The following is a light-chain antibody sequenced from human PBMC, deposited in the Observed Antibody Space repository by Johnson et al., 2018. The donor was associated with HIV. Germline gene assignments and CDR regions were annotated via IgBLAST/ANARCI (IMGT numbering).Light chain of an antibody. J-gene: IGLJ1*01. V-gene: IGLV1-51*01. Sequence: QSLLTQPPSVSAAPGQKVTISCSGSSSDIGNNYVSWYQQLPGTAPKLLIYDNNKRPSGIPDRFSGSKSGTSATLGFTGLQTGDEADYYCGTWDSRLSAWSFGTGTKVAVL. CDR3: GTWDSRLSAWS. CDR2: DNN. CDR1: SSDIGNNY.